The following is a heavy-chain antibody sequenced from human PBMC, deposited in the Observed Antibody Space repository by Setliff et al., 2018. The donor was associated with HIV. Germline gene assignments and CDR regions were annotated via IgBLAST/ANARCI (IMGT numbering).Heavy chain of an antibody. CDR2: ISYDGTNT. J-gene: IGHJ6*03. D-gene: IGHD2-2*01. V-gene: IGHV3-30*03. CDR1: GFSVSFSF. CDR3: ARDSPNCSSTSCYGGLGYYYMDV. Sequence: GGSLRLSCAASGFSVSFSFMSWVRQAPGKGLEWVSLISYDGTNTYYADSVKGRFTISRDNSKNTLYLQMNSLRAEDTAVYYCARDSPNCSSTSCYGGLGYYYMDVWGKGTTVTVSS.